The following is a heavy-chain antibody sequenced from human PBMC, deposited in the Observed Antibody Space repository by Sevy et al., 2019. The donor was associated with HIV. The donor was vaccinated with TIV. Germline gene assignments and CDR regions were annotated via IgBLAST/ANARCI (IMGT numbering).Heavy chain of an antibody. Sequence: GGSLRLSCAASGFSFTNYAISWVRQAPGKGLEWVSVITSDGYSTSYADSVKGRFTISRENAKNTVLLQMNSLRAEDEAVYYCAKEKHYDSSYAMDVWGQGTTVTVSS. CDR1: GFSFTNYA. CDR2: ITSDGYST. V-gene: IGHV3-23*01. D-gene: IGHD3-22*01. J-gene: IGHJ6*02. CDR3: AKEKHYDSSYAMDV.